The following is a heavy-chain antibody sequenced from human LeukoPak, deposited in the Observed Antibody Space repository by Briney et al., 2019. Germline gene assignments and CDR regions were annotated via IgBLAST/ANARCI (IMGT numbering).Heavy chain of an antibody. V-gene: IGHV4-38-2*02. CDR1: GYLISTGYY. D-gene: IGHD3-3*01. Sequence: KPSETLSLTCAVSGYLISTGYYWGWVRQTPGRGLEWIASVYHTESTFYNPSHESRVTISVDTSKNHFSLKVFAVTAADTAVYYCARDVRGWSGFDYWGQGTLVTVSS. J-gene: IGHJ4*02. CDR3: ARDVRGWSGFDY. CDR2: VYHTEST.